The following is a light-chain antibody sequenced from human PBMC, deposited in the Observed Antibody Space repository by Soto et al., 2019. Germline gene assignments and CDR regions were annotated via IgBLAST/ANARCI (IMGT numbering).Light chain of an antibody. J-gene: IGKJ1*01. CDR2: GAS. V-gene: IGKV3-15*01. CDR1: QSVSSN. Sequence: DMVMTQSPAALSVSPGERATLSCRASQSVSSNLAWYQQDPGQAPRRLIYGASTRATGIPARFSGSGSGTEFTLTISSLQSEDFAFYYCQQYNNWPPWTFGQGTKVDIK. CDR3: QQYNNWPPWT.